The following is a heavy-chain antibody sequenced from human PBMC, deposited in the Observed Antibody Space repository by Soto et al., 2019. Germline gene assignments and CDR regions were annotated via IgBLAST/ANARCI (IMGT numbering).Heavy chain of an antibody. J-gene: IGHJ4*02. CDR3: AKGAGDFDY. CDR2: IIPILNVT. Sequence: QVQLVQSGAEVKPPGSSVKVSCKASGGAFISYTINWVRQAPGRRLEWMGRIIPILNVTNYAQTFQGRVTITADKSTSTAYMELSSLRSEDTAVDFCAKGAGDFDYWGQGTLVTVSS. CDR1: GGAFISYT. V-gene: IGHV1-69*02.